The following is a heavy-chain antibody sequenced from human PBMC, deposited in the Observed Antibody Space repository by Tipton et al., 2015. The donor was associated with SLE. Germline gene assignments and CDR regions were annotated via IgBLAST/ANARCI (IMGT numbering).Heavy chain of an antibody. V-gene: IGHV4-30-2*01. CDR3: ARTGYSSSWLYFQH. D-gene: IGHD6-13*01. Sequence: TLSLTCAVSGGSISSGGYSWSWIRRPPGKGLEWIGYIYHSGSTYYNPSLKSRVTISVDRSKNQFSLKLSSVTAADTAVYYCARTGYSSSWLYFQHWGQGTLVTVSS. CDR2: IYHSGST. CDR1: GGSISSGGYS. J-gene: IGHJ1*01.